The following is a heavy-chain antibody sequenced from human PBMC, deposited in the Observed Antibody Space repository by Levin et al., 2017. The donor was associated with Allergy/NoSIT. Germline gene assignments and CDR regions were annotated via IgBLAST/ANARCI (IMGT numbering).Heavy chain of an antibody. CDR2: INHSGST. J-gene: IGHJ4*02. D-gene: IGHD5-18*01. CDR1: GGSFSGYY. V-gene: IGHV4-34*01. CDR3: ARAPVQLWLRSHFDY. Sequence: PSETLSLTCAVYGGSFSGYYWSWIRQPPGKGLEWIGEINHSGSTNYNPSLKSRVTISVDTSKNQFSLKLSSVTAADTAVYYCARAPVQLWLRSHFDYWGQGTLVTVSS.